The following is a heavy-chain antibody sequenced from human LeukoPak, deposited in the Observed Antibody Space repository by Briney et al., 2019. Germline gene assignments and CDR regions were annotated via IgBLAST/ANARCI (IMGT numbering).Heavy chain of an antibody. V-gene: IGHV4-34*01. CDR1: GRSFSGYY. Sequence: PSETLSLTCAVYGRSFSGYYWSWIRQPPGKGLEWIGEINHGGSTNYNPSLKSRVTISVDTSKNQFSLKLSSVTAADTAVYYCARLIGMGYFDYWGQGTLVTVSS. D-gene: IGHD3-10*01. J-gene: IGHJ4*02. CDR3: ARLIGMGYFDY. CDR2: INHGGST.